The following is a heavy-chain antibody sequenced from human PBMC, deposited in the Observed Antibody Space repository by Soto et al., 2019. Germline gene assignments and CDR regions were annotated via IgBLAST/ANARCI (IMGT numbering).Heavy chain of an antibody. Sequence: QVQMVQSGAEVKKPGSSARVSCKVSGGTFSRHSISWVRQAPGQGLEWMGGIIPIFDATQYAQKFQGRLTITADDSTTPFHMDLSGLRPEATAIYYCARDLTSVRGSWGQGTLVTVS. V-gene: IGHV1-69*01. CDR2: IIPIFDAT. D-gene: IGHD3-10*01. CDR1: GGTFSRHS. CDR3: ARDLTSVRGS. J-gene: IGHJ4*02.